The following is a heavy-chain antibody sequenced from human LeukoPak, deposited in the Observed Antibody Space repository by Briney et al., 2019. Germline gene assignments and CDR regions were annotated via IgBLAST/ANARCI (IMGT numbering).Heavy chain of an antibody. J-gene: IGHJ4*02. CDR3: ARGLGEGYPDS. CDR2: VNHSRGT. Sequence: SETLSLTCAVHGGSFSGFYWTWMHQPPGKGPEWIGEVNHSRGTNYNPSLKSRVTISEDTSKNQFSLNLTSVTAADTAVYYCARGLGEGYPDSWGQGTLVTVSS. D-gene: IGHD5-24*01. V-gene: IGHV4-34*01. CDR1: GGSFSGFY.